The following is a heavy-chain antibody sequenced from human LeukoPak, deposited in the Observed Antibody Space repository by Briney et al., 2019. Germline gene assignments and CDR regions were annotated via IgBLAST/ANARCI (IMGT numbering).Heavy chain of an antibody. Sequence: SGGSLRLSCAASGFSFSDNWMSWVRQAPGKGLEWVANIKQDGSEKYYVDSVKGRFTISRDNAKNSVYLQMNSLRAEDTAVYYCARNFDRGQGTLVTVSS. CDR1: GFSFSDNW. CDR3: ARNFD. J-gene: IGHJ4*02. V-gene: IGHV3-7*05. CDR2: IKQDGSEK.